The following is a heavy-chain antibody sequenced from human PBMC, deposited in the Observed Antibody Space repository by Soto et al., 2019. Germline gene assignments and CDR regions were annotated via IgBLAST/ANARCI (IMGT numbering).Heavy chain of an antibody. D-gene: IGHD2-15*01. V-gene: IGHV4-59*08. CDR2: IDFAGTT. J-gene: IGHJ5*01. CDR3: ARLGGFFQALDS. Sequence: QVQLQESGPGLVKPSETLSLTCTVSGGSISPYYWSWIRQPPGKGLEWIGYIDFAGTTKYNPSLKSRVTITVDSSKNQFPLNLTSVTAADTAVYYCARLGGFFQALDSWGRGTLVTVSS. CDR1: GGSISPYY.